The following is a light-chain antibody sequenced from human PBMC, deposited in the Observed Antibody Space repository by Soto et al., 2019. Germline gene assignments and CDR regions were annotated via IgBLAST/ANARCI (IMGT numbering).Light chain of an antibody. CDR3: YSYTTSSTYV. CDR1: SSDVGGYNY. Sequence: QSVLTQPASVSGSPGQSITISCTGTSSDVGGYNYVSWYQQHSAKVPKLMIYHVSNRPSGVSDRFSGSKSGNTASLTISGLQAEDEGDYYCYSYTTSSTYVFGTGTKVTVL. J-gene: IGLJ1*01. V-gene: IGLV2-14*01. CDR2: HVS.